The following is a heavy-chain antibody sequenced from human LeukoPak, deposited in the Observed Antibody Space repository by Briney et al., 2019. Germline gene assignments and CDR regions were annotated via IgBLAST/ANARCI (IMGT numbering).Heavy chain of an antibody. J-gene: IGHJ4*02. CDR2: IYSSGST. CDR1: GGSISSYY. V-gene: IGHV4-59*08. Sequence: PSETLSLTCTVSGGSISSYYWSWIRQLPGKGLEWIGYIYSSGSTNYNPSLKSRVTMSVDTSKNQLSLKLSSVTAADTAVYYCARHWETSSWYVDYWGQGTLVTVSS. CDR3: ARHWETSSWYVDY. D-gene: IGHD6-13*01.